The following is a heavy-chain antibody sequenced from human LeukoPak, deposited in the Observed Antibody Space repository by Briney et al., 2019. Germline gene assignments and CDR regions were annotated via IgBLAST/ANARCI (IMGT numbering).Heavy chain of an antibody. Sequence: SQTLSLTCAVSGGSIISGGYYWSWIRQHPGKGLEWIEYIYYSGSTYYNPSLKSRVTISVDTSKNQFSLKLSSVTAADTAVYYCAREGRYYDSSGYYLYSFDYWGQGTLVTVSS. V-gene: IGHV4-31*11. D-gene: IGHD3-22*01. CDR2: IYYSGST. CDR1: GGSIISGGYY. CDR3: AREGRYYDSSGYYLYSFDY. J-gene: IGHJ4*02.